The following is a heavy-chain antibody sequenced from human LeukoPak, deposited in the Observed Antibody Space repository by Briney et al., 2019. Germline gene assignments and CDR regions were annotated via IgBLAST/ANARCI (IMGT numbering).Heavy chain of an antibody. V-gene: IGHV3-30-3*01. CDR3: AREGSSSSFDY. Sequence: SGGSLRHSCAASGFTFSSYAMHWVRQAPGKGLEWVAIISYDGSNKNYVDSVKARFTISRDNSKNTLYLQMNSLRTEDTAVYFCAREGSSSSFDYWGQGTLVTVSS. J-gene: IGHJ4*02. CDR2: ISYDGSNK. D-gene: IGHD6-19*01. CDR1: GFTFSSYA.